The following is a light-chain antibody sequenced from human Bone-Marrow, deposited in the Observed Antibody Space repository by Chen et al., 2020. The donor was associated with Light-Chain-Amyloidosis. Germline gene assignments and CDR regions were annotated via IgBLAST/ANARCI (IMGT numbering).Light chain of an antibody. CDR3: LQNYSYPHT. CDR2: SAS. Sequence: AIQMTQSPSSPSPFVGDRVTITCRASQAIRSDLGWYQQKPGKAPNLLIYSASTVQTGVPSRFSGSGSGTNFTLTISSLQPEDFATYYCLQNYSYPHTFGQGTKLEI. J-gene: IGKJ2*01. CDR1: QAIRSD. V-gene: IGKV1-6*02.